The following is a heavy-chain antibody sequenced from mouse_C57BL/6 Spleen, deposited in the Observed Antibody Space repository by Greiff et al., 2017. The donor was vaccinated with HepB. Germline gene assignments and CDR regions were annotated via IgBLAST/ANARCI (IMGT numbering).Heavy chain of an antibody. CDR2: IDPETGGN. V-gene: IGHV1-15*01. D-gene: IGHD1-1*01. CDR1: GYTFTDYD. CDR3: TRDGSKDY. Sequence: VQLQQSGAELVRPGASVTLSCKASGYTFTDYDMHWVKQTPLHGLEWIGAIDPETGGNAYNQMFKGKAIMTADKSSSTAYMEFRSLTSEDSAVYYCTRDGSKDYWGQGTTLTAAS. J-gene: IGHJ2*01.